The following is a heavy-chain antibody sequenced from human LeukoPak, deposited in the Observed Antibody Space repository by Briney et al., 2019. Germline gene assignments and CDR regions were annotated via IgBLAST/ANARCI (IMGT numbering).Heavy chain of an antibody. CDR3: ARDLGGSSGSPFDY. V-gene: IGHV1-2*02. Sequence: ASVNVSCKASGYTFTDYYLHWVRQAPGQGLEWMGWINPHTGTTYSAQKFQGRVTMTGDTSISTAYMELRRMQSDDSAIYYCARDLGGSSGSPFDYWGQGTLVTVSS. D-gene: IGHD6-19*01. CDR2: INPHTGTT. J-gene: IGHJ4*02. CDR1: GYTFTDYY.